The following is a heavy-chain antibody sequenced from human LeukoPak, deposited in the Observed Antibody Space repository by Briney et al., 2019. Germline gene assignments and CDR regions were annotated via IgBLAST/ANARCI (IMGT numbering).Heavy chain of an antibody. V-gene: IGHV3-30*18. D-gene: IGHD6-19*01. CDR2: ISYDGSNK. CDR3: AKDKIKIAVAGTPGGY. Sequence: PGRSLRLSCAASGFTFSSHGMHWVRQAPGKGLEWVAVISYDGSNKYYADSVKGRFTISRDNSKNTLYLQMNSLRAEDTAVYYCAKDKIKIAVAGTPGGYWGQGTLVTVSS. J-gene: IGHJ4*02. CDR1: GFTFSSHG.